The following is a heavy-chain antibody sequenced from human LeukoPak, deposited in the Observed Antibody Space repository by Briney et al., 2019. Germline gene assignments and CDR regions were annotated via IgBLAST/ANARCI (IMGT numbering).Heavy chain of an antibody. V-gene: IGHV3-23*01. D-gene: IGHD3-22*01. J-gene: IGHJ4*02. Sequence: GGSLRLSCAASGFTFSSYAMSWVRQAPGKGLEWVSAISGSGGSTYYADSVKGQFTISRDNSKNTLYLQMNSLRADDTAVYYCAKGDMIVVVPTDYWGQGTLVTVSS. CDR1: GFTFSSYA. CDR2: ISGSGGST. CDR3: AKGDMIVVVPTDY.